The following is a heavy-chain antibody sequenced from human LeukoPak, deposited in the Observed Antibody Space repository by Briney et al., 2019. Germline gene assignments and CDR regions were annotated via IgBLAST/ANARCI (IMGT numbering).Heavy chain of an antibody. CDR2: IYHSGST. J-gene: IGHJ3*02. CDR1: GGSISSGGYS. CDR3: ARVVVDPRDCGDYVNAFDI. V-gene: IGHV4-30-2*01. D-gene: IGHD4-17*01. Sequence: PSETLSLTCAVSGGSISSGGYSWSWIRQPPGKGLGWIGYIYHSGSTYYNPSLKSRVTISVDRSKNQFSLKLSSVTAADTAVYYCARVVVDPRDCGDYVNAFDIWGQGTMVTVSS.